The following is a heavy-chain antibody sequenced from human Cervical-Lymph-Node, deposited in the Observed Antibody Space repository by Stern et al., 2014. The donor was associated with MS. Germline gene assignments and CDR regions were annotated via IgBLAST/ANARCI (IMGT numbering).Heavy chain of an antibody. Sequence: QVQLVQSGAEIRKPGASVKISCAASGYTFTTYYMHWVRQAPGQGLEWVALFNPSGGKTTYAQMFQGRVTVTGDTSTSTVYMELTGLRSEDTAVYYCARVLSLATSDSWGQGTLVIVSS. CDR1: GYTFTTYY. CDR2: FNPSGGKT. V-gene: IGHV1-46*01. J-gene: IGHJ4*02. D-gene: IGHD1-1*01. CDR3: ARVLSLATSDS.